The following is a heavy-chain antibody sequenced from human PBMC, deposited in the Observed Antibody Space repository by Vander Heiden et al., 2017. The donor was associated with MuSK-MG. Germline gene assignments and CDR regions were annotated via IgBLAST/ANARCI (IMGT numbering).Heavy chain of an antibody. J-gene: IGHJ6*03. CDR2: IKQDGNEK. Sequence: EVRLVESGGGLVQSGGSRRLSCKTSGFTFSSFWMTWVRQAPGKGLEWVAHIKQDGNEKYYEASVKGRFTISRDNAQNSVSLQMDTLRPEDTAVYFCARAPYYYYLDAWGEGTTVKVSS. CDR3: ARAPYYYYLDA. CDR1: GFTFSSFW. V-gene: IGHV3-7*01.